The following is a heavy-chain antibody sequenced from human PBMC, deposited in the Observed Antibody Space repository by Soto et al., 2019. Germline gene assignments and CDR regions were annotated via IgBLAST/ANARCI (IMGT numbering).Heavy chain of an antibody. Sequence: GGSLRLSCAASGFTFSSYWMHWVRQAPGKGLVWVSRINSDGSSTSYADSVKGRFTISRDNAKNTLYLQMNSLRAEDTAVYYCARDQVYYYGSGSYYTPYYYGMEVWGHGTTVTVSS. J-gene: IGHJ6*02. CDR3: ARDQVYYYGSGSYYTPYYYGMEV. D-gene: IGHD3-10*01. V-gene: IGHV3-74*01. CDR2: INSDGSST. CDR1: GFTFSSYW.